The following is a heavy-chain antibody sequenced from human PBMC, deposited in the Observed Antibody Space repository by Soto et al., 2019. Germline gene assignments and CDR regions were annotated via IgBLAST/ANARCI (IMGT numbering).Heavy chain of an antibody. CDR2: INPNSGGT. CDR1: GYTFTGYY. Sequence: GSAVQVTCAACGYTFTGYYMHWVRQAPGQELEWMGWINPNSGGTNYAQKFQGRVTMTRDTSISTAYMELSRLRSDDTAVYYCARAPLVGLAARPLNDLASWAKGTRVTVSS. V-gene: IGHV1-2*02. CDR3: ARAPLVGLAARPLNDLAS. D-gene: IGHD6-6*01. J-gene: IGHJ6*04.